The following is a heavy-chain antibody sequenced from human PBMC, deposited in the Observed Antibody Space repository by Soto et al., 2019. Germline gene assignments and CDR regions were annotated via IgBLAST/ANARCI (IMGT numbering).Heavy chain of an antibody. J-gene: IGHJ6*02. D-gene: IGHD2-2*01. V-gene: IGHV4-31*03. CDR1: GGSISSGGYY. CDR2: IYYSGST. CDR3: ARGPSSGVPPYYYYGMDV. Sequence: SETLSLTCTVSGGSISSGGYYWSWIRQHPGKGLEWIGYIYYSGSTYYNPSLKSRVTISVDTSKNQFSLKLSSVTAADTAVYYCARGPSSGVPPYYYYGMDVWGQGTTVTVSS.